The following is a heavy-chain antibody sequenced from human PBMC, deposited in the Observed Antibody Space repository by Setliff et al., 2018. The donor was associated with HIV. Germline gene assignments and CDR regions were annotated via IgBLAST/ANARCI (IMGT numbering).Heavy chain of an antibody. Sequence: SETLSLTCTVSDGSISSSSYYWGWIRQPPGKGLEWIGSVYYSGSTYYNPSLKSRVTISIDTSKNKFSLKLNSVTAADTAVYYCARHGFESVKYGPIDYWGQGTLVTVSS. D-gene: IGHD2-2*03. CDR1: DGSISSSSYY. J-gene: IGHJ4*02. V-gene: IGHV4-39*01. CDR2: VYYSGST. CDR3: ARHGFESVKYGPIDY.